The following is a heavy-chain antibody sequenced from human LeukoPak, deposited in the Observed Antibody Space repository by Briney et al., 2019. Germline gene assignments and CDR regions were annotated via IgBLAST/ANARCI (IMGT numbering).Heavy chain of an antibody. CDR3: ARDATYGDYPGYYYGMDV. Sequence: ASVKVSCKASGYTFTSYGISWVRQAPAQGLEWMGWISAYNGNTNYAQKLQGRVTMTTDTSTSTAYMELRSLRSDDTAVYYCARDATYGDYPGYYYGMDVWGQGTTVTVSS. J-gene: IGHJ6*02. CDR1: GYTFTSYG. D-gene: IGHD4-17*01. V-gene: IGHV1-18*01. CDR2: ISAYNGNT.